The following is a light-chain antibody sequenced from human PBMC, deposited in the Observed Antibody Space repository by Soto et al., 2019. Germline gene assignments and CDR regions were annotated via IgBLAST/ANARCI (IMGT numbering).Light chain of an antibody. V-gene: IGKV1-5*01. Sequence: DIQMTQSPSTLSASVRDRVTITCRASQSVGNYLAWYQQKSGKAPKLLIYDASSLQSGVPSRFSGSGSGTDFTLTISSLQPEDFAIYYCQQTHSFPITFGQGTRLEIK. CDR3: QQTHSFPIT. J-gene: IGKJ5*01. CDR1: QSVGNY. CDR2: DAS.